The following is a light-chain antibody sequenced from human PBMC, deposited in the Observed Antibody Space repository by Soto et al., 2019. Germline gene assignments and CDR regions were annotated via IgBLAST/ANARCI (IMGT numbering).Light chain of an antibody. Sequence: DIQMTQSPSSLSASLGDRVTITCRASQSISRYLNWYQQKPGKAPKLLIYAASSLQSGVPSRFRGSGSGTDFTLTISSLQPEDCEPYYCQQANSFPLTFGGGTKVDIK. CDR1: QSISRY. V-gene: IGKV1-39*01. CDR2: AAS. J-gene: IGKJ4*01. CDR3: QQANSFPLT.